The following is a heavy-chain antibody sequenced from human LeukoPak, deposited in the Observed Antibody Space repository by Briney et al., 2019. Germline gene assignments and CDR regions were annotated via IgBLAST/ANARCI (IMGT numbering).Heavy chain of an antibody. CDR1: GFTFSSYA. D-gene: IGHD6-6*01. J-gene: IGHJ6*03. Sequence: GGSLRLSCAASGFTFSSYAMSWVRQAPGKGLEWVSAISGSGGSTYYADSVKGRFTISRDNSKNTLYLQMNSLRAEDTAVYYCRVAARPLSRAYYYYYYYMDVWGKGTTVTVSS. V-gene: IGHV3-23*01. CDR3: RVAARPLSRAYYYYYYYMDV. CDR2: ISGSGGST.